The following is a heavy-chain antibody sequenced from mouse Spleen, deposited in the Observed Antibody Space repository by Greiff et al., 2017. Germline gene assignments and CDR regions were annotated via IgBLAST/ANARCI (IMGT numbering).Heavy chain of an antibody. CDR1: GYTFTSYW. CDR2: IDPSDSYT. CDR3: ARVDGWYAMDY. V-gene: IGHV1-50*01. D-gene: IGHD1-1*01. J-gene: IGHJ4*01. Sequence: VQLQQPGAELVKPGASVKLSCKASGYTFTSYWMQWVKQRPGQGLEWIGEIDPSDSYTNYNQKFKGKATLTVDTSSSTAYMQLSSLTSEDSAVYYCARVDGWYAMDYWGQGTSVTVSS.